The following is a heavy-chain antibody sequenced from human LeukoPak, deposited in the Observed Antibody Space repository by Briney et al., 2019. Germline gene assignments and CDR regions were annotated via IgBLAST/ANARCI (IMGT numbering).Heavy chain of an antibody. D-gene: IGHD3-10*01. CDR1: GYIFTKYG. V-gene: IGHV1-18*01. CDR3: ARLGSTGGPFDI. J-gene: IGHJ3*02. CDR2: ISAYDGYT. Sequence: GASVKISCKASGYIFTKYGFTWVRQAPGQGLEWMGWISAYDGYTNHAQKFQGRVTMTTDTSTSTAYMELRSLRSDDTAVYYCARLGSTGGPFDIWGQGTMVTVSS.